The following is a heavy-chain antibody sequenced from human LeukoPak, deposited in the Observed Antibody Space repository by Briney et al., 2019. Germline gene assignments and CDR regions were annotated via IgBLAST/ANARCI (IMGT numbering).Heavy chain of an antibody. V-gene: IGHV4-59*08. Sequence: PSETLSLTCTVSGGSISSYYWSWIRQPPGKGLEWIGYIYYSGSTNYNPSLKSRVTISVDTSKNQFSLKLSSVTAADTAVYYCARSKSGSYYDSAFDIWGQGTMVTVSS. CDR3: ARSKSGSYYDSAFDI. CDR2: IYYSGST. D-gene: IGHD1-26*01. J-gene: IGHJ3*02. CDR1: GGSISSYY.